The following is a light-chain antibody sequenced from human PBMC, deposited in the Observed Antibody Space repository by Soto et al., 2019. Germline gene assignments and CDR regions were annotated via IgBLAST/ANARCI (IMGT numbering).Light chain of an antibody. V-gene: IGKV3D-15*01. CDR2: GAS. CDR1: QNINSD. CDR3: QQYNSWPIT. Sequence: EIVMTQSPATLSVSPGESATLSCRASQNINSDLAWYVQKPGQAPRRVIYGASTWGTDVPPRFTGSGSGTEFPLTVSGLQSEDFAVYYCQQYNSWPITFGQGTRL. J-gene: IGKJ5*01.